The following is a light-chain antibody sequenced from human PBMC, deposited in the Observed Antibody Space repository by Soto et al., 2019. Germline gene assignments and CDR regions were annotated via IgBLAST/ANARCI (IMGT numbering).Light chain of an antibody. Sequence: DIQMTQSPSSLSASVGNRGIITCRASQDISNYLAWYQQRPGKVPKLLIYGASTLQSGVPSRFSGSGSGTDFTLTISILQPEDVATYYCQKHNSAPLFGGGTKVEIK. CDR3: QKHNSAPL. V-gene: IGKV1-27*01. CDR1: QDISNY. J-gene: IGKJ4*01. CDR2: GAS.